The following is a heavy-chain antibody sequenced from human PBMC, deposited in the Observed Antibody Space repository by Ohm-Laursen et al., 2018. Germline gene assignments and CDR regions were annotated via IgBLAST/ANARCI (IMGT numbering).Heavy chain of an antibody. Sequence: SDTLSLTCAVSGGSISSFYWSWIRQPPGKGLEYIGYIYYSGSTNYNPSLKSRLTISVDTSKIQFSLKLSSVTAADTAVYYCARASYSGSLIWGQGTLVTVSS. V-gene: IGHV4-59*07. CDR2: IYYSGST. CDR1: GGSISSFY. D-gene: IGHD1-26*01. CDR3: ARASYSGSLI. J-gene: IGHJ4*02.